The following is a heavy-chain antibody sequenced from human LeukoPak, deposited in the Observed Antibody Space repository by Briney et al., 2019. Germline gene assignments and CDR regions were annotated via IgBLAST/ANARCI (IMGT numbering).Heavy chain of an antibody. V-gene: IGHV4-59*01. CDR2: FYYSGST. CDR3: AREGWYYYDSSGENAFDI. D-gene: IGHD3-22*01. J-gene: IGHJ3*02. Sequence: PSETLSLTCTVSGGSISSYYWSWIRRPPGKGLEWIGYFYYSGSTNYNPSLKSRVTISVDTSKNQFSLKLSSVTAADTAVYYCAREGWYYYDSSGENAFDIWGQGTMVTVSS. CDR1: GGSISSYY.